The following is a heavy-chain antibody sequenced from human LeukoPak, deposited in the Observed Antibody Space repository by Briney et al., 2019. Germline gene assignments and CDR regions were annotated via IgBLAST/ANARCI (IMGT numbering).Heavy chain of an antibody. CDR1: GGSISSYY. Sequence: SETLSLTCTVSGGSISSYYWSWIRQPPGKGLEWSGYIYNSGSTNYNPSLKSRVTISIDTSKNQFSLKLSSVTAADTAVYYCARDQGYSYGNFDYWGQGTLVTVSS. CDR2: IYNSGST. CDR3: ARDQGYSYGNFDY. D-gene: IGHD5-18*01. J-gene: IGHJ4*02. V-gene: IGHV4-59*01.